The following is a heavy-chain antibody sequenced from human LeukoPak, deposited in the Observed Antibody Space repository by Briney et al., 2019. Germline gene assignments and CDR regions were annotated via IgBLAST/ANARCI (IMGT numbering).Heavy chain of an antibody. CDR1: GYTFTGYY. V-gene: IGHV1-2*02. J-gene: IGHJ6*02. CDR2: INPNSGGT. D-gene: IGHD2-2*01. Sequence: ASVKVSCMASGYTFTGYYMHWVRQAAGQGLEWMGWINPNSGGTNYAQKFQGRVTMTRDTSISTAYMELSRLRSDDTAVYYCARDGADIVVVPAARPYYYGMDVWGQGTTVTVSS. CDR3: ARDGADIVVVPAARPYYYGMDV.